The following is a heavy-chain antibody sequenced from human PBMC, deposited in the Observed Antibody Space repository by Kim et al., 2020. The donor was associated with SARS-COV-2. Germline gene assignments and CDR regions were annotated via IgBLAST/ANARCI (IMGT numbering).Heavy chain of an antibody. D-gene: IGHD2-15*01. CDR2: INAGNGNT. J-gene: IGHJ5*02. V-gene: IGHV1-3*01. CDR1: GYTFTSYA. Sequence: ASVKVSCKASGYTFTSYAMHWVRQAPGQRLEWMGWINAGNGNTKYSQKFQGRVTITRDTSASTAYMELSSLRSEDTAVYYCARVGGCSGGSCYPTWFDPWGQGTLVPVSS. CDR3: ARVGGCSGGSCYPTWFDP.